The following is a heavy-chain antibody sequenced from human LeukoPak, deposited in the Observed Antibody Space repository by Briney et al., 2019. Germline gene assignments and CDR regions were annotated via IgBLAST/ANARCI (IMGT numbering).Heavy chain of an antibody. D-gene: IGHD3-3*01. CDR2: INHSGGT. V-gene: IGHV4-34*01. Sequence: SETLSLTCTVSGGSISSCYWSWIRQPPVKGLEWIGEINHSGGTNYNPSLKSRVTISVDTSKKQFSLKLSSVTAADTAVYYCARDVGYYDFWSGYYKDYYYYYMDVWGKGTTVTVSS. CDR3: ARDVGYYDFWSGYYKDYYYYYMDV. J-gene: IGHJ6*03. CDR1: GGSISSCY.